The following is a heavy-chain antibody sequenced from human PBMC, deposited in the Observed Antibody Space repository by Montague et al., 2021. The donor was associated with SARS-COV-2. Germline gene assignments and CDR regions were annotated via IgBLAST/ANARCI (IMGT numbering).Heavy chain of an antibody. Sequence: SETLSLTCTVSGDSFSHYFWSWIRQPPGKGLEWIGNIYNRGTTNXNPSLKSRVSLSIDKSKNQFSLNLTSVTAADTAVYYCARVGTGYSSNLSSYFQLWGLGTLVTVSS. V-gene: IGHV4-59*01. CDR2: IYNRGTT. CDR1: GDSFSHYF. D-gene: IGHD6-13*01. CDR3: ARVGTGYSSNLSSYFQL. J-gene: IGHJ1*01.